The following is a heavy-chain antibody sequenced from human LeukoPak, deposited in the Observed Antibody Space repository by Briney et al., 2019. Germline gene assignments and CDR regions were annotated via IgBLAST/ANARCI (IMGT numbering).Heavy chain of an antibody. CDR1: GFTFGGYG. J-gene: IGHJ4*02. CDR2: IAYDGSRA. Sequence: GGSLRLSCAGPGFTFGGYGMHWFRQTPGKGLEWVAVIAYDGSRAFYADSVKGRFTISRDNSKNTMSVQMDNLRAEDTAVYYCTRYNNDHFDYWGQGTLVTVSS. V-gene: IGHV3-33*01. D-gene: IGHD1-14*01. CDR3: TRYNNDHFDY.